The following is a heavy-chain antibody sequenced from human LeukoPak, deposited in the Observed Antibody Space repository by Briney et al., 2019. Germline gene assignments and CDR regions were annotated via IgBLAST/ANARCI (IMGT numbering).Heavy chain of an antibody. CDR3: ARVSGDGYNDY. CDR2: INPSGGSA. J-gene: IGHJ4*02. Sequence: ASVKVSCKASGYTFTIYYMHWVRQAPGQGREWMGIINPSGGSASYAQKFQGRVTMTRDTSTSTVYMELSSLRSEDTAVYYCARVSGDGYNDYWGQGTLVTVSS. CDR1: GYTFTIYY. V-gene: IGHV1-46*01. D-gene: IGHD5-24*01.